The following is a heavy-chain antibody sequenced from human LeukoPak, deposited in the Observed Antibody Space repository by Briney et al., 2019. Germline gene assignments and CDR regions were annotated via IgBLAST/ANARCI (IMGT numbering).Heavy chain of an antibody. CDR3: ATDLAAAGFNWFDP. J-gene: IGHJ5*02. D-gene: IGHD6-13*01. Sequence: SVNVSCKASGGTFSSYAISWVRQAPGQGLEWMGRIIPILGIANYAQKFQGRVTMTEDTSTDTAYMELSSLRSEDTAVYYCATDLAAAGFNWFDPWGQGTLVTVSS. CDR1: GGTFSSYA. V-gene: IGHV1-69*04. CDR2: IIPILGIA.